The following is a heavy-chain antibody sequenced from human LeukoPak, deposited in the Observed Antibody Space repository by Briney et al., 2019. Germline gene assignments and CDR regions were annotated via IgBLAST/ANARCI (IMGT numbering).Heavy chain of an antibody. CDR2: IKQDGSDK. Sequence: GGSLRLSCAASGFTFSNSWMSWVRQAPGKGLEWVANIKQDGSDKYYVDSVKGRFTTSRDNAKNSLYLQMNSLRAEDTAVYYAGRDEENIVVVPAASTKYYYYYMDVWGKGTTVTISS. J-gene: IGHJ6*03. V-gene: IGHV3-7*01. CDR3: GRDEENIVVVPAASTKYYYYYMDV. CDR1: GFTFSNSW. D-gene: IGHD2-2*01.